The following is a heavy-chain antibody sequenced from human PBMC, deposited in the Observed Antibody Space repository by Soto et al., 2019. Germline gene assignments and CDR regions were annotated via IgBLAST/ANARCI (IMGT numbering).Heavy chain of an antibody. CDR2: INDNGDLR. CDR3: AKAFGDWYPFEK. CDR1: GFTFGSYA. D-gene: IGHD2-21*02. J-gene: IGHJ4*02. Sequence: GGSLRLSRVASGFTFGSYAMSWVRRAPGKGLEWVSTINDNGDLRYYADSVRGRFTISRDNSKNTLYLQLNNLRAEDTARYHCAKAFGDWYPFEKWGLGALVTVSS. V-gene: IGHV3-23*01.